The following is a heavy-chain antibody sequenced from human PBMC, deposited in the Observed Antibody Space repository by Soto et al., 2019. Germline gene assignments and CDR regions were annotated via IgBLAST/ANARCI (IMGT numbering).Heavy chain of an antibody. V-gene: IGHV4-59*02. CDR3: ARTGKFYYYDNSGLPFDP. CDR1: SGPDRSHN. CDR2: VYYTGDT. D-gene: IGHD3-22*01. J-gene: IGHJ5*02. Sequence: SETLSLTCTVSSGPDRSHNWGWIRQPPGRGLEWIGYVYYTGDTAYNPSLRGRVTISADTSTNDISLKLKSVTAADTAVYFCARTGKFYYYDNSGLPFDPWGQGTLVTVSS.